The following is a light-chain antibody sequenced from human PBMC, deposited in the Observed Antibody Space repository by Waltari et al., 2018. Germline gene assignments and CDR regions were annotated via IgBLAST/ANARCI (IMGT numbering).Light chain of an antibody. CDR2: HTS. J-gene: IGKJ1*01. CDR3: QHYVRLAAT. V-gene: IGKV3-20*01. CDR1: QRVGKY. Sequence: IVLTQSPGTLPLSPVQRATLSGRASQRVGKYVAWYQQRHGQPPRLLIYHTSIRSSGIPDRFSGSGSGTDFILTISRLEPEDFGLYHGQHYVRLAATFGQGTKVEVK.